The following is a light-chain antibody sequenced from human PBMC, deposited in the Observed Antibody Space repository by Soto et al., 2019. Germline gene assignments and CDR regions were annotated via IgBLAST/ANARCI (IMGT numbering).Light chain of an antibody. V-gene: IGKV1-33*01. CDR3: QQFHSLPIT. J-gene: IGKJ5*01. CDR1: QDISNY. CDR2: DAS. Sequence: DIQMTQSPSSLSASVGDRVTITCQASQDISNYLNWYQQKPGKAPKFLIYDASNLEAGVPSRFSGSGSGTDFTFTISSLQPEDIATYYCQQFHSLPITFGQGTRLEIK.